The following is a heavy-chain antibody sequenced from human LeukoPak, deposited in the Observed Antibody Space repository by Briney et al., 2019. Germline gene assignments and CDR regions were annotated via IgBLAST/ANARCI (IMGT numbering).Heavy chain of an antibody. CDR2: VSYDGINK. CDR3: AKDGRARYDLLYSSRRYYFDY. J-gene: IGHJ4*02. V-gene: IGHV3-30*18. D-gene: IGHD6-13*01. Sequence: GGSLRLSCAASGFTFSSYAMHSVRQAPGKGLEWVAVVSYDGINKHYGDSVKGRINIYRDNSKNTLYLQMNSLRAEDTAVYYCAKDGRARYDLLYSSRRYYFDYWGQGTLVTVSS. CDR1: GFTFSSYA.